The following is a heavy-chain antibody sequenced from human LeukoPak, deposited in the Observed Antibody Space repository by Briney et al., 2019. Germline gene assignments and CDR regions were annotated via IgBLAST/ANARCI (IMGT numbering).Heavy chain of an antibody. J-gene: IGHJ4*02. Sequence: GASVKVSCQASGYTFTSYAMHWVRQAPAQRLEWMGLINAGNGNTKSSQKFPGRVTITRDTSASTAYMELSSLRSEDAAVSYCAQIADVDYWGQGTLVTASS. V-gene: IGHV1-3*01. CDR3: AQIADVDY. CDR1: GYTFTSYA. CDR2: INAGNGNT. D-gene: IGHD6-13*01.